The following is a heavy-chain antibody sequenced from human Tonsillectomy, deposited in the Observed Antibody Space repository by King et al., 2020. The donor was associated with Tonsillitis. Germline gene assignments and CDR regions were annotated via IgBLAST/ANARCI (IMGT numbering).Heavy chain of an antibody. CDR2: INPNSGGT. CDR3: ARDNFWSGYNYFDY. Sequence: VQLVESGAEVKKPGASVKVSCKASGYTFTGYYMHWVRQAPGQGLEWMGWINPNSGGTNYAQKFQGRVTLTRDTSIRTAYMELSRLRSDDTAVYYCARDNFWSGYNYFDYWGQGTLVTVSS. CDR1: GYTFTGYY. V-gene: IGHV1-2*02. D-gene: IGHD3-3*01. J-gene: IGHJ4*02.